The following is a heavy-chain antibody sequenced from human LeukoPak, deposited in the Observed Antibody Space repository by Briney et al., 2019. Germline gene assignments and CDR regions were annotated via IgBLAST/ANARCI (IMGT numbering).Heavy chain of an antibody. CDR2: IRSKANSYAT. V-gene: IGHV3-73*01. J-gene: IGHJ4*02. CDR1: GFTFSSYA. Sequence: PGGSLRLSCAASGFTFSSYAMSWVRQASGKGLEWVGRIRSKANSYATAYAASVKGRFTISRDDSKNTAYLQMSSLKTEDTAVYYCSVNYCSGGSCYMLWGQGTLVTVSS. D-gene: IGHD2-15*01. CDR3: SVNYCSGGSCYML.